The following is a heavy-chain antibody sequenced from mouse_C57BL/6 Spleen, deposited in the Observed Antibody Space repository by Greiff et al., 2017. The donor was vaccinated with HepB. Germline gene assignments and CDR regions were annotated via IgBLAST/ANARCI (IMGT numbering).Heavy chain of an antibody. V-gene: IGHV2-9-1*01. CDR1: GFSLTSYA. Sequence: VQLVESGPGLVAPSQCLSITCTVSGFSLTSYAISWVRQPPGKGLEWLGVIWTGGGTNYNSALKSRLSISTDNSKSQVFLKMNSLQTDDTARYYCARSPYYYGSSYGYAMDYWGQGTSVTVSS. CDR2: IWTGGGT. D-gene: IGHD1-1*01. CDR3: ARSPYYYGSSYGYAMDY. J-gene: IGHJ4*01.